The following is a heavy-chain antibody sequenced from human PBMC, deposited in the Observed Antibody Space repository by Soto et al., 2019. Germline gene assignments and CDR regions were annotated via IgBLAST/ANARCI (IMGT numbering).Heavy chain of an antibody. Sequence: QVQLVQSGPEVKKPGASVTLSCKASGYNFNNYGISWVRQAPGQGLEWMGWISGNNGNTKYGLKFQGRVSLTTDSSTSTAYMEMRSLRSDDTADYYCVKRVVTALDDAFDIWGPGTRVTVSS. CDR1: GYNFNNYG. V-gene: IGHV1-18*01. CDR2: ISGNNGNT. J-gene: IGHJ3*02. CDR3: VKRVVTALDDAFDI. D-gene: IGHD2-21*02.